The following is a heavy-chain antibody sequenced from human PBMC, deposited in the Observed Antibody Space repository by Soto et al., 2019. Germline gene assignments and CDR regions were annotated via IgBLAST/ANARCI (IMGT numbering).Heavy chain of an antibody. J-gene: IGHJ4*02. V-gene: IGHV1-69*02. Sequence: QVQLVQSGTEVKKPGSSVKVSCKASGDTFSLYTINWVRQAPGLGLEWVGRINPIVSMSNYAQKFQGRVTMTADKSTSTAYMELRSLRSDDTAMYFCAASYGSGYRAFDYWGQGALVTVSS. CDR3: AASYGSGYRAFDY. CDR1: GDTFSLYT. D-gene: IGHD3-10*01. CDR2: INPIVSMS.